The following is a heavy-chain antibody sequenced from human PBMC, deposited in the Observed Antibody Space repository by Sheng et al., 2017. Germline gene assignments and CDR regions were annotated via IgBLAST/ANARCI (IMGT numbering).Heavy chain of an antibody. D-gene: IGHD2-21*01. Sequence: QVQLVESGGGLVKPGGSLRLSCAASGFTFTDYYMSWIRQAPGKGLEWVSYISSSSGYTNYADSVKGRFTISRDNAKNSLFLQMNSLRAEDTAVYYCARHSRDYCGGDCFYFFDYCGQGTLVTVSS. CDR3: ARHSRDYCGGDCFYFFDY. J-gene: IGHJ4*02. CDR1: GFTFTDYY. V-gene: IGHV3-11*05. CDR2: ISSSSGYT.